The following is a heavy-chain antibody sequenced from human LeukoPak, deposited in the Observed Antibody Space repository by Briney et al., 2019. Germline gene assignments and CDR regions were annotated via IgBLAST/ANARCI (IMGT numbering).Heavy chain of an antibody. V-gene: IGHV3-23*01. CDR3: AGYVWGTYRYTNY. J-gene: IGHJ4*02. CDR1: GFTFTSYA. D-gene: IGHD3-16*02. Sequence: GGSLRRSCAASGFTFTSYAMSWVLQAPGPGPAWASGISGHSDSTYHADSVKGRFTISRDNSKNTLYLQMNSLRAEDTAVYYCAGYVWGTYRYTNYWGQGTLVTVSS. CDR2: ISGHSDST.